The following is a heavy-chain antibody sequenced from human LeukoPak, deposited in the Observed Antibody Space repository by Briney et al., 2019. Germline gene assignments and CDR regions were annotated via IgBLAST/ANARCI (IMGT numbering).Heavy chain of an antibody. Sequence: ASVKVSCKASGYTFTSYGISWVRQAPGQGLEWMGWISAYNGNTNYAQKLQGRVTMTTDTSTSTAYMELRSLRSDDTAVYYCARDASGGYSYGLGVDVWGQGTTVTVSS. D-gene: IGHD5-18*01. CDR1: GYTFTSYG. CDR2: ISAYNGNT. J-gene: IGHJ6*02. V-gene: IGHV1-18*01. CDR3: ARDASGGYSYGLGVDV.